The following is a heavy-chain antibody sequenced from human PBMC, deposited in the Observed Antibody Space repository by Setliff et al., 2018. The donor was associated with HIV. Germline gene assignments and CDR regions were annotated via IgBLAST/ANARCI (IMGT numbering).Heavy chain of an antibody. D-gene: IGHD1-1*01. CDR3: TRGELDLDY. Sequence: GASVKVSCKASADTFTNCLINWVRQAPGQGLEWMGWINTDSGTPTYAQAFTGRFVFSLDTFVSTAFLQITSLKAEETAVYYCTRGELDLDYWGQGTLVTVSS. J-gene: IGHJ4*02. CDR1: ADTFTNCL. V-gene: IGHV7-4-1*02. CDR2: INTDSGTP.